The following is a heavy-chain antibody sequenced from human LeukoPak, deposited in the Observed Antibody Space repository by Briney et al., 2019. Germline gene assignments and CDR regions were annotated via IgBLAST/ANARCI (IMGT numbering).Heavy chain of an antibody. Sequence: GGSLILSCAASGFTFSSYSMNWVRQAPGKGLEWVSHITASGTAMFYADSVKGRFTISRDNAKNSLYLQMNSLRDEDTAVYYCASSGSYRFDYWGQGTLVTVSS. CDR2: ITASGTAM. CDR1: GFTFSSYS. CDR3: ASSGSYRFDY. V-gene: IGHV3-48*02. D-gene: IGHD1-26*01. J-gene: IGHJ4*02.